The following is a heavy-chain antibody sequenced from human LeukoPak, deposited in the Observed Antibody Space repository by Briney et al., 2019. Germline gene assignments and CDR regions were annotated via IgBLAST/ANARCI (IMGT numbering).Heavy chain of an antibody. CDR2: IIPILGIA. V-gene: IGHV1-69*04. CDR3: ARVGYSYGYGV. Sequence: ASVKVSCKASGGTFSSYAISWVRQAPGQGLEWMGRIIPILGIANYAQKFQGRVTITADKSTSTAYVELSSLRSEDTAVYYCARVGYSYGYGVWGQGTLVTVSS. J-gene: IGHJ4*02. CDR1: GGTFSSYA. D-gene: IGHD5-18*01.